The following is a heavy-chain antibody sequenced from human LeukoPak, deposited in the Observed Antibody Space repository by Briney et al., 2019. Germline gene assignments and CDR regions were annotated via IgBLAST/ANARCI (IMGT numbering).Heavy chain of an antibody. V-gene: IGHV3-23*01. J-gene: IGHJ4*02. Sequence: GGSLRLSCAASGFTFSSYGMSWVRQAPGKGLEWVSAISGSGGSTYYADSVKGRFTISRDNSKNTLYLQMNSLRAEDTAVYYCAKVNSYFGSGISFYYWGQGTLVTVSS. CDR1: GFTFSSYG. CDR2: ISGSGGST. CDR3: AKVNSYFGSGISFYY. D-gene: IGHD3-10*01.